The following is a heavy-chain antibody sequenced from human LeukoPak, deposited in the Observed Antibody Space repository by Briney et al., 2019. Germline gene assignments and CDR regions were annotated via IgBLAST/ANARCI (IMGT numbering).Heavy chain of an antibody. CDR3: ARDPAKYSSSSGARFDWSDP. Sequence: KPSETLSLTCGVSSEFFSGYYWGWIRQPPGKGLEWIGSIYYSGSTYYNPSLKSRVTISVDTSKNQFSLKLSSVTAADTAVYYCARDPAKYSSSSGARFDWSDPWGQGTLVTVSS. J-gene: IGHJ5*02. D-gene: IGHD6-6*01. V-gene: IGHV4-38-2*02. CDR1: SEFFSGYY. CDR2: IYYSGST.